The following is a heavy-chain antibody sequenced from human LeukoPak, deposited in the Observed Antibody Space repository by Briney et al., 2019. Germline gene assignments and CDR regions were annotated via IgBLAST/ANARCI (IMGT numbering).Heavy chain of an antibody. CDR1: GFTFSSYA. V-gene: IGHV3-30*04. Sequence: PGGSLRLSCAASGFTFSSYAMHWVRQAPGKGLEWVAVISYDGSNKYYADSVKGRFTISRDNSKNTLYLQMNSLRAEDTAVYYCARSNGVFGGIDYWGQGTLVTVSS. D-gene: IGHD2-8*01. CDR3: ARSNGVFGGIDY. J-gene: IGHJ4*02. CDR2: ISYDGSNK.